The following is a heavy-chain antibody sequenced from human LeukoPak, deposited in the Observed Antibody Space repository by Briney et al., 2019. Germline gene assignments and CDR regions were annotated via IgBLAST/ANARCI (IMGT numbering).Heavy chain of an antibody. CDR1: GFTFTSYG. V-gene: IGHV3-30*03. D-gene: IGHD3-10*01. Sequence: GGSLRLSCAASGFTFTSYGMHWVRQAPGKGLEWVALITYDGYYKYYSDSVKGRFTISSDTSKNTMYLQMNSLRAEDTAVYYCARDLSPVVRASPMGYWGQGTLVTVSS. CDR2: ITYDGYYK. J-gene: IGHJ4*02. CDR3: ARDLSPVVRASPMGY.